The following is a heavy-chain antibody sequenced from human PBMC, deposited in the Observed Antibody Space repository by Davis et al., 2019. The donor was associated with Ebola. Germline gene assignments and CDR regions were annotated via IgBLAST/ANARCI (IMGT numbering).Heavy chain of an antibody. Sequence: GESLKISCAASGFTFSSYWMHWVRQAPGKGLVWVSRSNSDGSSTSYADSVKGRFTISRDNAKNTLYLQMNSLRADDTAVYYCARAVGRRWFGESTPYFDYWGQGALVTVSS. CDR3: ARAVGRRWFGESTPYFDY. D-gene: IGHD3-10*01. V-gene: IGHV3-74*01. CDR2: SNSDGSST. CDR1: GFTFSSYW. J-gene: IGHJ4*02.